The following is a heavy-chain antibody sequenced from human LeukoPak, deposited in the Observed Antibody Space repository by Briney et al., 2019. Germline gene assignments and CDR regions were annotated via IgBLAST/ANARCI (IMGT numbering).Heavy chain of an antibody. V-gene: IGHV1-2*02. CDR2: INPNSGGT. CDR3: ARDYIQWIQLWLLGY. Sequence: ASVKVSCKASGYTFTGYYMHWVRQAPGQGLEWMGWINPNSGGTTYAQKFQGRVTMTRDTSISTAYMELSRLRSDDTAVYYCARDYIQWIQLWLLGYWGQGTLVTVSS. J-gene: IGHJ4*02. CDR1: GYTFTGYY. D-gene: IGHD5-18*01.